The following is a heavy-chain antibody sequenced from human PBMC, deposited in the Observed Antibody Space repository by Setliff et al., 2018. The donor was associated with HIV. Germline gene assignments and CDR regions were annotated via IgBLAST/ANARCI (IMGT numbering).Heavy chain of an antibody. CDR1: GGTFSSYA. D-gene: IGHD3-10*01. Sequence: SVKVSCKASGGTFSSYAISWVRQAPGQGLEWMGGIIPKFGTANYAQKFQARVTITADESTSTAYMELSSLRSEDTAVYYCARDDHYYDLGSIYSDWYFDIWGRGTLVTVSS. J-gene: IGHJ2*01. CDR3: ARDDHYYDLGSIYSDWYFDI. CDR2: IIPKFGTA. V-gene: IGHV1-69*13.